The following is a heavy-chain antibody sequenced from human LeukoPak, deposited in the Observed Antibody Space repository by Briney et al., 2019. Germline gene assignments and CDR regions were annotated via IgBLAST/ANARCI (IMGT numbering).Heavy chain of an antibody. CDR1: GGSISSSSYY. CDR3: ARGCSSTSCYTYASDI. V-gene: IGHV4-39*01. CDR2: SYYSGST. D-gene: IGHD2-2*02. J-gene: IGHJ3*02. Sequence: SETLSLTCTVSGGSISSSSYYWGWIRQPPGKGLEWIGSSYYSGSTYYNPSLKSRVTISVDTSKNQFSLKLSSVTAADTAVYYCARGCSSTSCYTYASDIWGQGTMVTVSS.